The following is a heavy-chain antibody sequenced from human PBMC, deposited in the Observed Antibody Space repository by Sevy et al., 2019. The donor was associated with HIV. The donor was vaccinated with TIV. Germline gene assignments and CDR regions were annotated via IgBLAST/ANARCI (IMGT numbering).Heavy chain of an antibody. Sequence: GGSLRLSCAASGFTFGSYWMTWVRQAPGKGLEWVANIKEDGSGRFYVDSVRGRFTGSRDNAKKTLYLQMNNLRGEDTALYYWARLYSSSSGRGLDNWGQGALVTVSS. D-gene: IGHD6-6*01. CDR1: GFTFGSYW. CDR3: ARLYSSSSGRGLDN. V-gene: IGHV3-7*01. J-gene: IGHJ4*02. CDR2: IKEDGSGR.